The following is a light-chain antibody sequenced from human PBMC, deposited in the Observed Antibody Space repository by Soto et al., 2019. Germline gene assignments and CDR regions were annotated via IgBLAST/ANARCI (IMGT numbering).Light chain of an antibody. CDR3: QQYNNWPPPIT. CDR2: GAS. Sequence: EIVMTQFPATLSVSPGERATLSCRASQSVSTNLAWYQQKPGQAPRLLIYGASTRATGIPARFSGSGSGTEFTLTISSLQSEDFAVYYCQQYNNWPPPITFGQGTRLEIK. CDR1: QSVSTN. J-gene: IGKJ5*01. V-gene: IGKV3-15*01.